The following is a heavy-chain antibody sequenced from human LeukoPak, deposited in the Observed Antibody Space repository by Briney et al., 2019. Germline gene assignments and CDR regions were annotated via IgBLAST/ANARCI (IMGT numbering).Heavy chain of an antibody. V-gene: IGHV3-33*06. J-gene: IGHJ1*01. CDR1: GFTFTTFG. CDR3: AKWSGSYYVGYFQH. D-gene: IGHD1-26*01. CDR2: IWYDGSNK. Sequence: PSVGSLRLSCAASGFTFTTFGIHWVRQAPGKGLEWVAVIWYDGSNKYYADSVKGRFTISRDNSKNTLYLQMNSLRAEDTAVYYCAKWSGSYYVGYFQHWGQGTLVTVSS.